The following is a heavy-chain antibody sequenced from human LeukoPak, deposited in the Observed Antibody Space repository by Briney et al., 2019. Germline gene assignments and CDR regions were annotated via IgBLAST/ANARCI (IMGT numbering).Heavy chain of an antibody. D-gene: IGHD4-23*01. J-gene: IGHJ4*02. V-gene: IGHV3-7*01. CDR3: ARVPGVTRYFDS. CDR1: RFTLICCW. Sequence: PGGSLRLSCAASRFTLICCWKSWVRQTPGKGLEWVASIKQDGREKFYADSVKGRFTISRDNAKNSLYLQVNSRRAEDTAVYYCARVPGVTRYFDSWGQGILVTVSS. CDR2: IKQDGREK.